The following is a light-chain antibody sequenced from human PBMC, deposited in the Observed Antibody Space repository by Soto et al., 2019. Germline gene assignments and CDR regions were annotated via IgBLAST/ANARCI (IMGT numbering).Light chain of an antibody. CDR2: EVS. Sequence: QAVRTQPATETVSRGQVITISRTENRSDDGSYNLVSWYQQHPGKAPKLMIYEVSKRPSGVFNRFSGSKSGNTASLTISCLLAEDKTDYYCCSCARSSTFVFVPVTKVTVL. CDR1: RSDDGSYNL. CDR3: CSCARSSTFV. J-gene: IGLJ1*01. V-gene: IGLV2-23*02.